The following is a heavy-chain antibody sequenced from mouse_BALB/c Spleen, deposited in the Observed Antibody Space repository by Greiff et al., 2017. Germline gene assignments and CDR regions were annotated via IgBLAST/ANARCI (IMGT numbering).Heavy chain of an antibody. V-gene: IGHV1-69*02. CDR1: GYTFTSYW. Sequence: QVQLKQPGAELVRPGASVKLSCKASGYTFTSYWINWVKQRPGQGLEWIGNIYPSDSYTNYNQKFKDKATLTVDKSSSTAYMQLSSPTSEDSAVYYCTRDAGLWFAYWGQGTLVTVSA. CDR2: IYPSDSYT. D-gene: IGHD3-3*01. J-gene: IGHJ3*01. CDR3: TRDAGLWFAY.